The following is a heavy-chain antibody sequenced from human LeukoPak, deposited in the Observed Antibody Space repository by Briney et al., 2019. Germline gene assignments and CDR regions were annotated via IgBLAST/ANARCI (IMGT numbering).Heavy chain of an antibody. CDR1: GYTFTSYG. CDR2: ISAYNGNT. V-gene: IGHV1-18*01. Sequence: ASVKVSCKASGYTFTSYGISWVRQAPGQGLEWMGWISAYNGNTNYAQKLQGRVTMTTDTSTSTAYMELRSLRSDDTAVYYCARADIVVVPAAMDYYYYYYMDVWGKGTTVTVSS. D-gene: IGHD2-2*01. CDR3: ARADIVVVPAAMDYYYYYYMDV. J-gene: IGHJ6*03.